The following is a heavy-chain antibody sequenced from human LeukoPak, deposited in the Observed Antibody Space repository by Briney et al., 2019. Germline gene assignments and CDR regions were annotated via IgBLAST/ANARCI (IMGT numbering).Heavy chain of an antibody. CDR2: FDPENGET. D-gene: IGHD1-26*01. CDR1: GYTLSALS. Sequence: ASVKVSCKVSGYTLSALSIHWVRQAPGRGPEWMGGFDPENGETIYSQKFKGRVTMTDDTSTDTAYLELDSLRSEDTAVYFCTAGLFVGAFDIWGQGTIVTVSS. V-gene: IGHV1-24*01. CDR3: TAGLFVGAFDI. J-gene: IGHJ3*02.